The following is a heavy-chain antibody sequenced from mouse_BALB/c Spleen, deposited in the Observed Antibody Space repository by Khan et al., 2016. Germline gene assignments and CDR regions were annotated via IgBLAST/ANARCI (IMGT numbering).Heavy chain of an antibody. Sequence: EVELVEPGGGLVQPGGSLKLSCATSGFTFSDYYMYWVRQTPEKRLEWVAYISNGVGSTYYPDTVKGRFSISRDNAKNTLYLQMSRLKSEDTAMYYCARHDDYFDYWGQGTTLTVSS. CDR2: ISNGVGST. CDR1: GFTFSDYY. V-gene: IGHV5-12*02. CDR3: ARHDDYFDY. J-gene: IGHJ2*01. D-gene: IGHD2-3*01.